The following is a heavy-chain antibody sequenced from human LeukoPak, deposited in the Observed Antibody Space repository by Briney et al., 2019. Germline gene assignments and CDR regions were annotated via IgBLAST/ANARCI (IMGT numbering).Heavy chain of an antibody. D-gene: IGHD1-1*01. CDR2: IRSKAYGETA. J-gene: IGHJ4*02. CDR1: GFTFGDYA. V-gene: IGHV3-49*03. Sequence: GGSLRLSCTASGFTFGDYAMSWIRQAPGKGLEWVGFIRSKAYGETADYAASVKGRFTISRDDSKAIAYLQMNSLKTEDTAVYHCARDRGAYNLYDYQGQGTLVTVSS. CDR3: ARDRGAYNLYDY.